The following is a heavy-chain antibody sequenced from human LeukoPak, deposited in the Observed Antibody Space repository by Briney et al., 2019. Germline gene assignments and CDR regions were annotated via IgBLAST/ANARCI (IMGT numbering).Heavy chain of an antibody. V-gene: IGHV3-30*18. Sequence: PGGSLRLSCAASGFTFSSYGMHWVRQAPGKGPEWVAVISYDGSNKYYADSVKGRFTISRDNSKNTLYLQMNSLRAEDTAVYYCAKDQLDYWGQGTLVTVSS. CDR2: ISYDGSNK. CDR1: GFTFSSYG. D-gene: IGHD5-24*01. CDR3: AKDQLDY. J-gene: IGHJ4*01.